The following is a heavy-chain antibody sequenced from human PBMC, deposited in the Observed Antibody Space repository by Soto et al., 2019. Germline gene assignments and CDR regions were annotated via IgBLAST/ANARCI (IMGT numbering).Heavy chain of an antibody. CDR3: SRGYGAQWPTSDY. D-gene: IGHD4-17*01. V-gene: IGHV4-34*01. CDR1: GASLSGYH. J-gene: IGHJ4*02. CDR2: VHHDGGI. Sequence: QVQLQQWGAGLLKPSETLSLTCAVYGASLSGYHYTWIRQSPGKGLEWIGEVHHDGGINYNPSRASRVTISADASKTQFSLRLRSATAADTAVYYCSRGYGAQWPTSDYWGQGTLVTVSS.